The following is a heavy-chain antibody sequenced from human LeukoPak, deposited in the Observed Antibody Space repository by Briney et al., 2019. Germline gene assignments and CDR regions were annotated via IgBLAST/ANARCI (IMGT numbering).Heavy chain of an antibody. CDR2: ISGSGGST. CDR1: GFTFSSYA. J-gene: IGHJ6*03. V-gene: IGHV3-23*01. Sequence: GGSLRLSCAASGFTFSSYAMSWVRQAPGKGLEWVSAISGSGGSTYYADSARGRFTISRDNTKNTLYLQMNSLRSEDTAVYYCASLRFLEWLPRPHYYMDVWGKGTTVTVSS. D-gene: IGHD3-3*01. CDR3: ASLRFLEWLPRPHYYMDV.